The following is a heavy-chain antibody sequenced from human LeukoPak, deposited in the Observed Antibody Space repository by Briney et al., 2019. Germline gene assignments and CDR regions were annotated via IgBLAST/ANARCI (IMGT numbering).Heavy chain of an antibody. J-gene: IGHJ4*02. V-gene: IGHV4-31*03. CDR3: AREGGNFDFDS. Sequence: PSQTLSLTCTVSGDSINIHHHFWGWFRQHPGKGLEWIGYVNYIGSTFYNPSLKSRVTISLDTSKNQISLNLTTVTAADTAVYYCAREGGNFDFDSWGQGSLVTVSS. D-gene: IGHD4-23*01. CDR2: VNYIGST. CDR1: GDSINIHHHF.